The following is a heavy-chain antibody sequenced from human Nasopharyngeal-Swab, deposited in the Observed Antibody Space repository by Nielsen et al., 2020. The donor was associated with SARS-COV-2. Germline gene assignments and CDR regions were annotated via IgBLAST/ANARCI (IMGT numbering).Heavy chain of an antibody. CDR1: GFTFSDYY. D-gene: IGHD3-10*01. Sequence: GGSLRLSCAASGFTFSDYYMSWIRQAPGKGLEWFSYISSSGSTIYYADSVKGRFTISRDNAKNSLYLQMNSLRAEDTAVYYCARGLLWFGELLGYYYYYGMDVWGQGTTVTVSS. CDR3: ARGLLWFGELLGYYYYYGMDV. CDR2: ISSSGSTI. V-gene: IGHV3-11*04. J-gene: IGHJ6*02.